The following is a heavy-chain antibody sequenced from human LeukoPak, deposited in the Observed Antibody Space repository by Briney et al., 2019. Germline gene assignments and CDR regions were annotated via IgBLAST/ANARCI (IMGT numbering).Heavy chain of an antibody. Sequence: GGSLRLSCVVSGITLSSYAMSWVRQAPGKGLEWVSAISGSGGSTYYADSVKGRFTISRDNSKNTLYLQTNSLRAEDTAVYYCATVTSYKKGEFDYWGQGTLVTVSS. CDR2: ISGSGGST. V-gene: IGHV3-23*01. CDR3: ATVTSYKKGEFDY. CDR1: GITLSSYA. J-gene: IGHJ4*02. D-gene: IGHD5-24*01.